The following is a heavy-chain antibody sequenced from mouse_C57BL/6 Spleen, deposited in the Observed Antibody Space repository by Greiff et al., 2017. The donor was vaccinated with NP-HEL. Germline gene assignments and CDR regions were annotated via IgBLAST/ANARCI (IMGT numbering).Heavy chain of an antibody. Sequence: VQLQQSGAELARPGASVKMSCKASGYTFTSYTMHWVNQRPGQGLEWIGYINPSSGYTKYNQKFKDKATLTADKSSSTAYMQLSSLTSEDSAVYYCARRETYEDYWGQGTTLTVSS. CDR3: ARRETYEDY. J-gene: IGHJ2*01. D-gene: IGHD2-12*01. CDR2: INPSSGYT. V-gene: IGHV1-4*01. CDR1: GYTFTSYT.